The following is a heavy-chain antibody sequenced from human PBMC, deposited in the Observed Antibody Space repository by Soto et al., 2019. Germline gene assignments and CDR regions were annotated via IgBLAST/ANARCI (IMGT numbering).Heavy chain of an antibody. J-gene: IGHJ4*02. CDR3: AKAGGGFGDFVHH. CDR2: ILYDGSDK. Sequence: GGSLSLSCAASGFTFSSYGMHWVRQAPGKGLEWVTGILYDGSDKYYADSVKGRFTISRENSKNTLYLQMNSLRTEDSAVYYCAKAGGGFGDFVHHWGQGTPVTVSS. CDR1: GFTFSSYG. D-gene: IGHD3-10*01. V-gene: IGHV3-30*18.